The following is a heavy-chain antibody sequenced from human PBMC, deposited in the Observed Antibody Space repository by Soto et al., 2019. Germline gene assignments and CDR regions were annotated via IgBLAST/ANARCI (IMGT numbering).Heavy chain of an antibody. Sequence: GGSLRLSCAASGFTFSSYAMHWVRQAPGKGLEWVAVISYDGSNKYYADSVKGRFTISRDNSKNTLYLQMNSLRAEDTAVYYCARGGMATIGRPYYYYYGMDVWGQGTTVTVSS. CDR3: ARGGMATIGRPYYYYYGMDV. CDR2: ISYDGSNK. CDR1: GFTFSSYA. D-gene: IGHD5-12*01. J-gene: IGHJ6*02. V-gene: IGHV3-30-3*01.